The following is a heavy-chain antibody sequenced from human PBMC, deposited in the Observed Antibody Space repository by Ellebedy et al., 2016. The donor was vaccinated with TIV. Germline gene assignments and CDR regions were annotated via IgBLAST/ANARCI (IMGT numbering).Heavy chain of an antibody. V-gene: IGHV4-59*08. CDR2: IYYSGST. CDR1: GGSISSYY. J-gene: IGHJ2*01. D-gene: IGHD3-22*01. CDR3: ARVPIPPKYYYDSSGASPYWYFDL. Sequence: MPSETLSLTCTVSGGSISSYYWSWIRQPPGKGLEWIGDIYYSGSTNYNPSLKSRVNISVDKSKNQFSLKLSSVTAAETAVYYCARVPIPPKYYYDSSGASPYWYFDLWGRGTLVTVSS.